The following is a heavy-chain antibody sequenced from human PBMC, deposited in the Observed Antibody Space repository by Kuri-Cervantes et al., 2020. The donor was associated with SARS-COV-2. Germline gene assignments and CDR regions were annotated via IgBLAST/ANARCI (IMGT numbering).Heavy chain of an antibody. CDR3: GRVSWIQLWRRYSDS. J-gene: IGHJ4*02. D-gene: IGHD5-18*01. CDR2: IYYSGST. V-gene: IGHV4-59*11. CDR1: GGSISSHY. Sequence: SETLSLTCTVSGGSISSHYWSWIRQPPGKGLEWIGYIYYSGSTNYNPSLKSRVTISVDTSKNQFSLKLSSVTAADTAVYYCGRVSWIQLWRRYSDSWGQGALVTVSS.